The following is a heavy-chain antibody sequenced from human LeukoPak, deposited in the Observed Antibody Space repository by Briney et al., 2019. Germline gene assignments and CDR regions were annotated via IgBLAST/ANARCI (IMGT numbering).Heavy chain of an antibody. J-gene: IGHJ6*03. CDR1: GGSISSHY. Sequence: PSETLSLTCTVSGGSISSHYWSWIRQPPGKGLEWIGYIYYSGSTNYNPSLKSRVTISVDTSKNQFSLKLNSVTAADTAVYYCARSIAARRGYYYYYYMDVWGKGTTVTVS. V-gene: IGHV4-59*11. CDR3: ARSIAARRGYYYYYYMDV. CDR2: IYYSGST. D-gene: IGHD6-6*01.